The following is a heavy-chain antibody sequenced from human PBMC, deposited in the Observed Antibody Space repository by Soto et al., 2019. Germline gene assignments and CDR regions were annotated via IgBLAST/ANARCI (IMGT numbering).Heavy chain of an antibody. Sequence: QVQLQESGPGLVKPSQTLSLTCTVSGGSISSGGYYWSWIRQHPGKGLEWIGYIYYSGSTYYNPSLKGRVTISVDTSKNQFSLKLSSVTAADTAVYYCAREGGSVGITMVRGFHNWFDPWGQGTLVTVSS. J-gene: IGHJ5*02. V-gene: IGHV4-31*03. CDR1: GGSISSGGYY. CDR3: AREGGSVGITMVRGFHNWFDP. CDR2: IYYSGST. D-gene: IGHD3-10*01.